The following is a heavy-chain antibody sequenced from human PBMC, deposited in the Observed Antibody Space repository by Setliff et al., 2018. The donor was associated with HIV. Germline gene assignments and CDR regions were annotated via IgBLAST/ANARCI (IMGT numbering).Heavy chain of an antibody. D-gene: IGHD4-4*01. CDR2: ISAYNGNT. V-gene: IGHV1-18*01. Sequence: ASVKVSCKASGYTFTSYGISWVRQAPGQGLEWMGWISAYNGNTNYAEQVQGRVSVTTDTATSTVHMELRSLRSDDTAMYYCARDMDYSNPDYWGQGTLVTVSS. CDR1: GYTFTSYG. CDR3: ARDMDYSNPDY. J-gene: IGHJ4*02.